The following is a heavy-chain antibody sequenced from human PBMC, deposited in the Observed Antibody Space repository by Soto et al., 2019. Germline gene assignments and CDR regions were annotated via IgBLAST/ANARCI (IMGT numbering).Heavy chain of an antibody. Sequence: VQLVESGGGLVQPGGSLRLSCAGSGFTVTDNHMTWVRQAPGRGPEWVSTIYYNGNTFHADSVWGRFTISRDNSKNMRFLQMNSLRAEDTAVYYCATGGDTAKDGYWGQGTLVTVSS. J-gene: IGHJ4*02. CDR3: ATGGDTAKDGY. CDR2: IYYNGNT. V-gene: IGHV3-53*01. CDR1: GFTVTDNH. D-gene: IGHD5-18*01.